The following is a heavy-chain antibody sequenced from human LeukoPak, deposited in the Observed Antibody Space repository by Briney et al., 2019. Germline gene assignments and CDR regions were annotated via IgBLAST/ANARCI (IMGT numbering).Heavy chain of an antibody. CDR2: IYYSGST. CDR1: GGSISSSSYY. CDR3: ARESGSGGSLDY. V-gene: IGHV4-39*07. D-gene: IGHD3-10*01. Sequence: NPSETLSLTCTVSGGSISSSSYYWGWIRQPPGKGLEWIGSIYYSGSTYYNPSLKSRVTISVDTSKNQFSLKLSSVTAADTAVYYCARESGSGGSLDYWGQGTLVTVSS. J-gene: IGHJ4*02.